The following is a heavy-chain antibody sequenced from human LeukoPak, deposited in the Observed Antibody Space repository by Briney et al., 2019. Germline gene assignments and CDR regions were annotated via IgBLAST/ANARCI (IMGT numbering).Heavy chain of an antibody. CDR3: AASSSDYDSSRYSNWFDP. D-gene: IGHD3-22*01. Sequence: GESLKISCKGSGYSFTSYWIGWVRQMPGKGLEWMGIIYPGDSDTRYSPSSQGQVTISADKSISTAYLQWSSLKASDTAMYYCAASSSDYDSSRYSNWFDPWGQGTLVTVSS. J-gene: IGHJ5*02. CDR2: IYPGDSDT. V-gene: IGHV5-51*01. CDR1: GYSFTSYW.